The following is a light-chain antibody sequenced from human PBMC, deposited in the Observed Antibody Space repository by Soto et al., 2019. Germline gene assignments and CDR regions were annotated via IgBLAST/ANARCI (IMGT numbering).Light chain of an antibody. V-gene: IGKV1-39*01. CDR3: QQGYGTPFT. Sequence: DIQITQSPFSLSASVGDRVTITCRASRSINIFLNWYQQKPGGAPKLLIYSASTLQTGVPSRFTGSGSGTDFTLSISSLQPEDTATYYCQQGYGTPFTLDQGTRLEIK. CDR2: SAS. CDR1: RSINIF. J-gene: IGKJ5*01.